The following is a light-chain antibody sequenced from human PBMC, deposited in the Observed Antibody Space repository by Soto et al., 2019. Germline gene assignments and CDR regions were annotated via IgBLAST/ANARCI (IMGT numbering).Light chain of an antibody. CDR3: AAWDDSLSGRV. CDR1: SSNIGSYN. Sequence: QSALTQPPSASGTPGQRVTISCSGSSSNIGSYNVYWYQQLPGTAPKLLIYRNNQRPSGVPDRFSGSKSGTSASLAISGLRSEDEADYYCAAWDDSLSGRVFGGGTKVTVL. CDR2: RNN. V-gene: IGLV1-47*01. J-gene: IGLJ3*02.